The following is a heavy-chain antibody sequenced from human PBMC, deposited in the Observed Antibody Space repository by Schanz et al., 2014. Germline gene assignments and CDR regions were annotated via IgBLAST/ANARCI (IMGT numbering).Heavy chain of an antibody. V-gene: IGHV3-9*01. CDR1: GFTFDDHA. CDR2: ISWNSGNI. D-gene: IGHD2-21*02. J-gene: IGHJ4*02. CDR3: AKVQTHTLYGGNSCFDY. Sequence: EVQLVESGGGLVQPGRSLRLSCAASGFTFDDHAMHWVRQVPGKGLEWVSGISWNSGNIAYADSVKGRFTISRDNAKNXLYLQMNSLRPEDTALYXCAKVQTHTLYGGNSCFDYWGQGTLVTVSS.